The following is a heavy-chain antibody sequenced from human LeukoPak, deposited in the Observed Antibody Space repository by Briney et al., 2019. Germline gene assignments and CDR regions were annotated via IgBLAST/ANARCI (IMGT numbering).Heavy chain of an antibody. CDR1: GGSISSYY. Sequence: SETLSLTCTVSGGSISSYYWSWIRQPAGKGLEWIGRIYTSGSTNYNPSLKSRVTMSVDTSKNQFSLKLSSVTAADTAVYYCARDHEGASWYPPYYYYYYMDVWGKGTTVTVSS. CDR3: ARDHEGASWYPPYYYYYYMDV. D-gene: IGHD6-13*01. CDR2: IYTSGST. J-gene: IGHJ6*03. V-gene: IGHV4-4*07.